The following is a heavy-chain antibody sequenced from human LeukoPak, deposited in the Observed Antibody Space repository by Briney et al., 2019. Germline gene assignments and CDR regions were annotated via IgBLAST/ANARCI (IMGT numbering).Heavy chain of an antibody. Sequence: GGSLRFSCAASGFTFSSYAMSWVRQAPGKGLEWVSAISGSGGSTYYADSVKGRFTISRDNSKNTLFLQMNSLRGEDTAVYYCAKDRIVGRSRYFDYWGQGTLVTVSS. D-gene: IGHD1-26*01. CDR3: AKDRIVGRSRYFDY. CDR1: GFTFSSYA. CDR2: ISGSGGST. V-gene: IGHV3-23*01. J-gene: IGHJ4*02.